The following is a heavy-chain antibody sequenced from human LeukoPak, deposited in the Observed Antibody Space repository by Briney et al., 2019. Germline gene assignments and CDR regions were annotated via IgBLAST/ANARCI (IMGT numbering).Heavy chain of an antibody. CDR2: IYYSGST. Sequence: PSETLSLTCTVSGGSFGINNYYWTWIRQPPGKGLEWIGSIYYSGSTYYNPSLKSRVTISVDTSKNQFSLKLSSVTAADTAVYYCARHSSSWYNWFDPWGQGTLVTVSS. D-gene: IGHD6-13*01. J-gene: IGHJ5*02. V-gene: IGHV4-39*07. CDR1: GGSFGINNYY. CDR3: ARHSSSWYNWFDP.